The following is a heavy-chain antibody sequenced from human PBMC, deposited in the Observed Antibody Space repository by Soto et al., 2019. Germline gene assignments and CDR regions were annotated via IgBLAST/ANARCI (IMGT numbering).Heavy chain of an antibody. V-gene: IGHV4-39*01. Sequence: QLQLQESGPGLVQPSETLSLTCTVSGVSISSSTYYWSWIRQPRGKGLEWIGSIYYSGSTYYNPSLKSPVTLSVDTSENHFSLNLSSVTAADTALCYCARHIGDHEGYWFDPWGQGTLVTVSS. CDR3: ARHIGDHEGYWFDP. D-gene: IGHD2-21*02. CDR1: GVSISSSTYY. CDR2: IYYSGST. J-gene: IGHJ5*02.